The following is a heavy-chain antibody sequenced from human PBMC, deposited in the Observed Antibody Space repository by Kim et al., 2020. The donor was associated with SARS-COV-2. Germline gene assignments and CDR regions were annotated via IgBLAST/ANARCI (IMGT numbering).Heavy chain of an antibody. V-gene: IGHV3-23*01. D-gene: IGHD2-15*01. CDR2: ISGNAREI. CDR3: AKRLDCSGGSCDFDF. Sequence: GGSLRLSCAASGFTFSTYAMSWVRQAPGKGLEWVSHISGNAREIDYADSVKGRFTISRDNSKNTLYLQMKSLRAEDTALYYCAKRLDCSGGSCDFDFWGQGTLVTVSS. J-gene: IGHJ4*02. CDR1: GFTFSTYA.